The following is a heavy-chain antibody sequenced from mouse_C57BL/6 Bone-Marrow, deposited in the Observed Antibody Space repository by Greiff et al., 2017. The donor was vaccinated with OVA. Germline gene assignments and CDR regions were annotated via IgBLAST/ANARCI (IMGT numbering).Heavy chain of an antibody. V-gene: IGHV1-55*01. J-gene: IGHJ4*01. CDR3: ARKIYDGYYYYAMDY. D-gene: IGHD2-3*01. CDR1: GYTFTSYW. CDR2: IYPGSGST. Sequence: VQLQQPGAELVKPGASVKMSCKASGYTFTSYWITWVKQRPGQGLEWIGDIYPGSGSTNYNEKFKSKATLTVDTSSSTAYMQLSSLTSEDSAVYYCARKIYDGYYYYAMDYWGQGTSVTVSS.